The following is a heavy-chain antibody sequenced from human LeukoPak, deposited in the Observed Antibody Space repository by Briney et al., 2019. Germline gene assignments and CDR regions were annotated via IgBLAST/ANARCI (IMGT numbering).Heavy chain of an antibody. V-gene: IGHV1-2*02. J-gene: IGHJ3*01. D-gene: IGHD2-15*01. Sequence: APVTVSYKPSGYIFTGYYIHWVRQAAGQGLERRVLINPNTGGTNYAQDFQGRVPMTRDTYVSTAYMDLRRLKSDDTAVYFCARQRESGRSDAFDFWGQGTMVTVSS. CDR2: INPNTGGT. CDR1: GYIFTGYY. CDR3: ARQRESGRSDAFDF.